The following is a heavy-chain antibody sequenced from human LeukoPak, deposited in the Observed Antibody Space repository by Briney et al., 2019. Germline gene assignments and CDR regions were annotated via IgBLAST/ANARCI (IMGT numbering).Heavy chain of an antibody. J-gene: IGHJ4*02. CDR3: ARYNGYSSGWYVPNPTFDY. Sequence: GASVKVSCKASGYTFTSYGISWVRQAPGRGREWMGWISAYNGNTNYAQKLQGGVTMTTDTSTSTAYMELRSLRSDDTAVYYCARYNGYSSGWYVPNPTFDYWGQGTLVTVSS. CDR1: GYTFTSYG. CDR2: ISAYNGNT. D-gene: IGHD6-19*01. V-gene: IGHV1-18*04.